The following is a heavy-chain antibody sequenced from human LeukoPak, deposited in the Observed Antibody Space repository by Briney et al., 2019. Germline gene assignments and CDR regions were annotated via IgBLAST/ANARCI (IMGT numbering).Heavy chain of an antibody. J-gene: IGHJ4*02. CDR1: GYTLTELS. CDR3: ATGGGVAAAVHSPYYSDY. D-gene: IGHD6-13*01. Sequence: ASVKVSCKVSGYTLTELSMHWVRQAPGKGLEWMGGFDPEDGETIYAQKFQGRVTMTEDTSTDTAYMELSSLRSEDTAVYYCATGGGVAAAVHSPYYSDYWGQGTLVTVSS. V-gene: IGHV1-24*01. CDR2: FDPEDGET.